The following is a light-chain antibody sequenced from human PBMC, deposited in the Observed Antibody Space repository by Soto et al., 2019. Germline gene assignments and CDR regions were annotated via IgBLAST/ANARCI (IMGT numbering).Light chain of an antibody. V-gene: IGKV1-39*01. CDR1: QSISNY. Sequence: DIQMTQSPSSLSASVGDRITITCRASQSISNYLNWYQQKPGKAPKVLIYRASSLQSGVPSRFSGRGSGTDFALTISSLQPEDFATYFCQQSYITVWTCGQGTRVEMK. CDR3: QQSYITVWT. CDR2: RAS. J-gene: IGKJ1*01.